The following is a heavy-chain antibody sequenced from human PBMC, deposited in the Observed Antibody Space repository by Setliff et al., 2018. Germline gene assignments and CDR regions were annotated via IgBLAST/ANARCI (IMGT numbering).Heavy chain of an antibody. D-gene: IGHD3-22*01. J-gene: IGHJ4*02. CDR2: INPNSGGT. CDR3: ARDLRYYYDSSGYGKVFGY. CDR1: GYTFTGYY. V-gene: IGHV1-2*02. Sequence: ASVKVSCKASGYTFTGYYMHWVRQAPGQGLEWMGWINPNSGGTNYAQKFQGRVTMTRDTSTSTAYMELRSLRSDDTAVYYCARDLRYYYDSSGYGKVFGYWGQGTLVTVSS.